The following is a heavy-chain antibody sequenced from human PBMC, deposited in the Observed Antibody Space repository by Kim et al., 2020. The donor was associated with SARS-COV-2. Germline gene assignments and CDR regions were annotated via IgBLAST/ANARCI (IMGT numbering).Heavy chain of an antibody. CDR1: GFTFSNSW. Sequence: GGSLRLSCAASGFTFSNSWMSWVRQAPGKGLEWVGRVKSKTDGGKTDYAAPVKGRFTISRDDSKNTLYLQMNSLKTEDTAVYYCTTDFPPFGVVITGFLDDYWGQGTLVTVSS. CDR2: VKSKTDGGKT. V-gene: IGHV3-15*01. CDR3: TTDFPPFGVVITGFLDDY. D-gene: IGHD3-3*01. J-gene: IGHJ4*02.